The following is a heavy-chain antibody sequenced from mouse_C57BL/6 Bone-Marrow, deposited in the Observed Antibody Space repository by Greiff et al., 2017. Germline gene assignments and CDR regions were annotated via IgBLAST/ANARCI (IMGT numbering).Heavy chain of an antibody. CDR1: GFTFSSYG. CDR2: ISSGGSYT. D-gene: IGHD1-1*01. CDR3: ARHGNYYGSSIDY. J-gene: IGHJ2*01. V-gene: IGHV5-6*01. Sequence: EVQLMESGGDLVKPGGSLKLSCAASGFTFSSYGMSWVRQTPDKRLEWVATISSGGSYTYYPDSVKGRFTISRDNAKNTLYLQMSSLKSEDTAMYYCARHGNYYGSSIDYWGQGTTLTVSS.